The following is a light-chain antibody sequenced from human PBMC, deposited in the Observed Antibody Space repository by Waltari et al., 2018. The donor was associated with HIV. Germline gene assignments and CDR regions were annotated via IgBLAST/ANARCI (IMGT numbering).Light chain of an antibody. Sequence: QSALTQPASVSGSPGQSITIPCTGTSSDVGGYNYVSWYQQHPGKAPKVMIYEVSNRPSGVSNRFSGSKSGNTASLTISGLQAEDEADYYCSSYTTTSTWVFGGGTKLTVL. CDR1: SSDVGGYNY. J-gene: IGLJ3*02. V-gene: IGLV2-14*01. CDR3: SSYTTTSTWV. CDR2: EVS.